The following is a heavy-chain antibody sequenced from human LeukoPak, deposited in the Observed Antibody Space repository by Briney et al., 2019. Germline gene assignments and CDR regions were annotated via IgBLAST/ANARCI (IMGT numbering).Heavy chain of an antibody. J-gene: IGHJ4*02. D-gene: IGHD3-22*01. CDR3: ARGRVVITTTAYFDY. Sequence: SETLSLTCTVSGGSISSYYWSWIRQPAGKGLEWIGRIYTSGSTNYNPSLKSRVTISVDKSKNQFSLKLSSVTAADTAVYYCARGRVVITTTAYFDYWGQGTLVTVSS. CDR2: IYTSGST. CDR1: GGSISSYY. V-gene: IGHV4-4*07.